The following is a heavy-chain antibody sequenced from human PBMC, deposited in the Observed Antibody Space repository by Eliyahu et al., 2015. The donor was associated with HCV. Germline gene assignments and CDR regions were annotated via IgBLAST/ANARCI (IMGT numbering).Heavy chain of an antibody. CDR1: XFTVSSNY. Sequence: EVQLVESGGGLIQPGGSLXLSCXASXFTVSSNYMSWVRQAPGKGLEWVSVIYSGGSTYYADSVKGRFTISRDNSKNTLYLQMNSLRAEDTAVYYCARGDSSGPHNYFDYWGQGTLVTVSS. J-gene: IGHJ4*02. D-gene: IGHD3-22*01. CDR3: ARGDSSGPHNYFDY. V-gene: IGHV3-53*01. CDR2: IYSGGST.